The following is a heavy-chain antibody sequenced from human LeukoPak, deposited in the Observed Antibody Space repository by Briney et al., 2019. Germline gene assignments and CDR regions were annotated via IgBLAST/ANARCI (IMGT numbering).Heavy chain of an antibody. CDR1: GGTFSSYA. V-gene: IGHV1-69*13. J-gene: IGHJ4*02. Sequence: ASVKVSCKASGGTFSSYAISWVRQAPGRGLEWMGGIIPIFGTANYAQKFQGRVTITADESTSTAYMELSSLRCDDTAVNYCARDRGERWLQLHLDYWGQGTLVTVSS. D-gene: IGHD5-24*01. CDR3: ARDRGERWLQLHLDY. CDR2: IIPIFGTA.